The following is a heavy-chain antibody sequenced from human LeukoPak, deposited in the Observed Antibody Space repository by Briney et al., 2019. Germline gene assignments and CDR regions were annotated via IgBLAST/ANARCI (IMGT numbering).Heavy chain of an antibody. V-gene: IGHV3-30*02. J-gene: IGHJ4*02. Sequence: PGGSLRLSCAASGFTFNDYNMHWVRQAPGKGLEWVAFIQHDGSNYFYVDSVKGRFTISRDKSKNTLYLQMNSLRAEDTAVYYCAKDRLVPGCVLDYWGQGTLVTVSS. CDR1: GFTFNDYN. CDR2: IQHDGSNY. D-gene: IGHD6-19*01. CDR3: AKDRLVPGCVLDY.